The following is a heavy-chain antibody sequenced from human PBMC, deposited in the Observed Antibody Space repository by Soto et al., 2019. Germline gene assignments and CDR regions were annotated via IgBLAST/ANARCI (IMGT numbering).Heavy chain of an antibody. J-gene: IGHJ4*02. CDR2: INPSGGST. D-gene: IGHD6-6*01. Sequence: QVQLVQSGAEVKKPGASVKVSCKASGYTFTSYYMHWVRQAPGQGLEWMGIINPSGGSTSYAQKFQGRVAEPSAPSTSTGSLELGSLRCEDTAVYYCARDRGSSPYYFGYWGQGTLVTFSS. CDR1: GYTFTSYY. V-gene: IGHV1-46*01. CDR3: ARDRGSSPYYFGY.